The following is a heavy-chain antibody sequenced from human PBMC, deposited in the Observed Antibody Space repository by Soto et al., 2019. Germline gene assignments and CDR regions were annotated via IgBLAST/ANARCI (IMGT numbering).Heavy chain of an antibody. D-gene: IGHD3-22*01. CDR3: ARHGKRITMIVHFDP. CDR1: GYTFTGYY. CDR2: INPNSGGT. Sequence: ASLKVSCKASGYTFTGYYMHWVRQAPGQGLEWMGWINPNSGGTNYAQKFQGRVTMTRDTSISTAYMELSRLRSDDTAVYYCARHGKRITMIVHFDPWGQGTLVTVSS. V-gene: IGHV1-2*02. J-gene: IGHJ5*02.